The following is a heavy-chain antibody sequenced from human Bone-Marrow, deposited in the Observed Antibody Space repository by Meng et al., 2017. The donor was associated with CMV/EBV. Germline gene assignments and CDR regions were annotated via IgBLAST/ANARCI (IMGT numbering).Heavy chain of an antibody. Sequence: SETLSLTCTVSGGSISSYYWSWIRQPPGKGLEWIGYIYYSGSTNYNPSLKSRVTISVDTSKNQFSLKLSSVTAADTAVYYCARGGGGSSGWSLFDYWGQGTLVTVSS. CDR1: GGSISSYY. CDR3: ARGGGGSSGWSLFDY. V-gene: IGHV4-59*01. D-gene: IGHD6-19*01. J-gene: IGHJ4*02. CDR2: IYYSGST.